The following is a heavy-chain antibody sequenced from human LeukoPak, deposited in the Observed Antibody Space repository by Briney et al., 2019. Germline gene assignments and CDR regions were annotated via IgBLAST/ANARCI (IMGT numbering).Heavy chain of an antibody. CDR2: ISGSGGST. CDR1: GFTFSSYA. CDR3: AGINGYSYGYIDY. Sequence: GGSLRLSCAASGFTFSSYAMSWVRQAPGKGLEWVSAISGSGGSTYYADSVEGRFTISRDNSKNTLYLQMNSLRAEDTAVYYCAGINGYSYGYIDYWGQGTLVTVSS. D-gene: IGHD5-18*01. J-gene: IGHJ4*02. V-gene: IGHV3-23*01.